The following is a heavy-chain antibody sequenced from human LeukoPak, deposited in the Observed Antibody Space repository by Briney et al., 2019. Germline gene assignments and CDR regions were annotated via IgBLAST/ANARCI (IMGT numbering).Heavy chain of an antibody. CDR3: ATSTSSSWSRGYYYYGMDV. V-gene: IGHV3-30*03. Sequence: GGSLRLSCAASGFTFSSYAMSWVRQAPGKGLEWVAVISYDGSNKYYADSVKGRFTISRDNSKNTLYLQMNSLRAEDTAVYYCATSTSSSWSRGYYYYGMDVWGQGTTVTVSS. CDR2: ISYDGSNK. D-gene: IGHD6-13*01. J-gene: IGHJ6*02. CDR1: GFTFSSYA.